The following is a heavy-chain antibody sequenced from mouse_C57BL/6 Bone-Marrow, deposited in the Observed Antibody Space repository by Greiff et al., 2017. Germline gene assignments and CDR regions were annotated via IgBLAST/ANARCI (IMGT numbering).Heavy chain of an antibody. J-gene: IGHJ2*01. Sequence: VQLQQPGAELVKPGASVKLSCKASGYTFTSYWMHWVKQRPGQGLEWIGMIHPNSGSTNYNEKFKSKATLTVDKSSSTAYLQLSSLTSEDTAVYYCTTLWYFDYWGQGTTLTVSS. CDR2: IHPNSGST. CDR1: GYTFTSYW. CDR3: TTLWYFDY. V-gene: IGHV1-64*01. D-gene: IGHD5-5*01.